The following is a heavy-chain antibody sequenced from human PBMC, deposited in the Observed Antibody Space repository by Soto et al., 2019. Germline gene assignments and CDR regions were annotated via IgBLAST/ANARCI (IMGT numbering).Heavy chain of an antibody. J-gene: IGHJ4*02. CDR2: IWYDGSNK. Sequence: GGPLRLSCAAAGCTFSSYGMHWVCQAPGKGLEWVAVIWYDGSNKYYADSVKGRFTISRDNSKNTLYLQMNSLRAEDTAVYYCARPLRFLGLNYRGQGTLVTVSS. CDR1: GCTFSSYG. V-gene: IGHV3-33*01. CDR3: ARPLRFLGLNY. D-gene: IGHD3-3*01.